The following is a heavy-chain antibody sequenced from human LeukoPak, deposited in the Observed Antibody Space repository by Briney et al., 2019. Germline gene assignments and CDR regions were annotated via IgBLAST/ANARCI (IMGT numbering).Heavy chain of an antibody. Sequence: PGRSLRLSCAASGFTFDDYAMHWVRQAPGKGLEWVSGISWNSGSIGYADSVKGRFTISRDNAKNSLYLQMNSLRAEDPALYYCAKTLREYYDILAGTVFDYWGQGTLVTVSS. CDR1: GFTFDDYA. CDR3: AKTLREYYDILAGTVFDY. D-gene: IGHD3-9*01. CDR2: ISWNSGSI. V-gene: IGHV3-9*01. J-gene: IGHJ4*02.